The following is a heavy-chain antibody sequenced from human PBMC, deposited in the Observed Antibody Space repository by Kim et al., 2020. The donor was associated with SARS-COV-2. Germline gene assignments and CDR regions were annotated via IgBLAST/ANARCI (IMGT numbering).Heavy chain of an antibody. V-gene: IGHV3-33*06. D-gene: IGHD1-26*01. CDR3: AKGDFRGGATMDFDY. Sequence: GGSLRLSCAASGFTFSSYAMHWVRQAPGKGLDWVAIIWYDGSNKYYADSVKGRFTISRDNSKNTLYLQMNSLRAEDTAVYYCAKGDFRGGATMDFDYCG. CDR2: IWYDGSNK. CDR1: GFTFSSYA. J-gene: IGHJ4*01.